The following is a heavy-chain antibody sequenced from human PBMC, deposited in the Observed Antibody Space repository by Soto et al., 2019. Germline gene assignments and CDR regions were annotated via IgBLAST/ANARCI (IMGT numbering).Heavy chain of an antibody. CDR3: AREQLNWFDP. J-gene: IGHJ5*02. Sequence: ASLKVCCKSFGYTFTSYGISWVRQAPGQGLEWMGWISAYNGNTNYAQKLQGRVTMTTDTSTSTAYMELRSLRSDGTAVYYCAREQLNWFDPWGQGTLVTVSS. V-gene: IGHV1-18*01. CDR1: GYTFTSYG. CDR2: ISAYNGNT. D-gene: IGHD3-10*01.